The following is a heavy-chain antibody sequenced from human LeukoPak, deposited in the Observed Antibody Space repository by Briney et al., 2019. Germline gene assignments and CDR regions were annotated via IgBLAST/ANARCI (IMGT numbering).Heavy chain of an antibody. D-gene: IGHD1-1*01. CDR1: GFTFSSYD. J-gene: IGHJ4*02. CDR3: ARERYAGFYYEY. Sequence: GGSLRLSCAASGFTFSSYDMHWVRQAPGKGLEWVAVISYDGSNKYYADSVKGRFTISRDNSKNTLYLRMNSLRAEDTAVYYCARERYAGFYYEYRGPVTLVTVSS. CDR2: ISYDGSNK. V-gene: IGHV3-30-3*01.